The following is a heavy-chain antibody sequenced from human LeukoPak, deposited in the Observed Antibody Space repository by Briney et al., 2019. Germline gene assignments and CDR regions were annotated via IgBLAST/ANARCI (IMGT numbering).Heavy chain of an antibody. CDR2: ISTGSNYI. CDR3: GRDPEVPGYYSYMDV. V-gene: IGHV3-21*01. Sequence: PGGSLRLSCVASGFTFSSYSMFWVRQAPGKGLEWVSAISTGSNYIYYADSVKGRFTISRDNAENSLFLQMNSLRAEDTAVYYCGRDPEVPGYYSYMDVWGKGTTVTVSS. CDR1: GFTFSSYS. J-gene: IGHJ6*03.